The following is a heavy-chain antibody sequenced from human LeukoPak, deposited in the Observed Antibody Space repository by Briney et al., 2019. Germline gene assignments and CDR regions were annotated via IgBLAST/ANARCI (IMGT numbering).Heavy chain of an antibody. CDR3: ARVGDSSGYYYASMDY. J-gene: IGHJ4*02. Sequence: GASVKVSCKASGYTFTSYYMYWVRQAPGQGLEWMGIINPSGGSTSYAQKFKGRVTMTRDTSTSTVYMELSSLRSEDTAVYYCARVGDSSGYYYASMDYWGQGTLVTVSS. CDR2: INPSGGST. D-gene: IGHD3-22*01. V-gene: IGHV1-46*01. CDR1: GYTFTSYY.